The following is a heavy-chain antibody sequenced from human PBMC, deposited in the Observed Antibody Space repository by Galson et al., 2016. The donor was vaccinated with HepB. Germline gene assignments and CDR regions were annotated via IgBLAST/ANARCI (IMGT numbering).Heavy chain of an antibody. D-gene: IGHD3-16*01. J-gene: IGHJ5*02. V-gene: IGHV4-30-2*01. CDR1: GGPISSGGYS. CDR3: VRGYDWDRVLDP. CDR2: IYHTGST. Sequence: TLSLTCAVSGGPISSGGYSWNWIRQPPGKGLEWIGYIYHTGSTYYNPSLKSRVTMSVDRSQKQVSLKITSVTAADKAVYYCVRGYDWDRVLDPWGQGTLVTVSS.